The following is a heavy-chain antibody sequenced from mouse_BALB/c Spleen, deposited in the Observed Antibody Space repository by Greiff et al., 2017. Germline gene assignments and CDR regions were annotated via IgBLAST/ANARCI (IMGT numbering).Heavy chain of an antibody. J-gene: IGHJ3*01. CDR3: ARGGGYGSWFAY. CDR1: GFTFSSYA. Sequence: EVKVVESGGGLVKPGGSLKLSCAASGFTFSSYAMSWVRQSPEKRLEWVAEISSGGSYTYYPDTVTGRFTISRDNAKNTLYLEMSSLRSEDTAMYYCARGGGYGSWFAYWGQGTLVTVSA. CDR2: ISSGGSYT. D-gene: IGHD1-1*01. V-gene: IGHV5-9-4*01.